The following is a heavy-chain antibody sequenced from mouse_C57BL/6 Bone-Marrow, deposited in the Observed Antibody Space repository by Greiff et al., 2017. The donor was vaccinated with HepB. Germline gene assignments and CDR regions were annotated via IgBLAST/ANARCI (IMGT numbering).Heavy chain of an antibody. CDR1: GYTFTSYW. V-gene: IGHV1-55*01. Sequence: QVQLQQPGAELVKPGASVKMSCKASGYTFTSYWITWVKQRPGQGLEWIGDIYPGSGSTNYNEKFKSKATLTVDTSSSTAYMQLSSLTSADSAVYYCARPISPYGNYWFAYWGQVTLVTVSA. CDR3: ARPISPYGNYWFAY. CDR2: IYPGSGST. J-gene: IGHJ3*01. D-gene: IGHD2-1*01.